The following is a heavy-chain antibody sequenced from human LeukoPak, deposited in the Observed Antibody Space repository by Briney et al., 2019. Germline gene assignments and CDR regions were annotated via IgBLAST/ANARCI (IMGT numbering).Heavy chain of an antibody. CDR3: AKDHSVAVAGDFDY. D-gene: IGHD6-19*01. V-gene: IGHV3-23*01. Sequence: PGGSLRLSCAASGFTFSGYAMSWVRQAPGKGLEWVSAISGSGGSTYYADSVKGRFTISRDNSKNTLYLQMNSLRAEDTAVYYCAKDHSVAVAGDFDYWGQGTLVTVSS. J-gene: IGHJ4*02. CDR1: GFTFSGYA. CDR2: ISGSGGST.